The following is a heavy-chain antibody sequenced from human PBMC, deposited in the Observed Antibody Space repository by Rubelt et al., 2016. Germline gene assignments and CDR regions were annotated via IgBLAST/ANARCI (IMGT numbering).Heavy chain of an antibody. V-gene: IGHV3-30*02. Sequence: QVQLVESGGGVVQPGGSLRLSCAASGFVFSSYGIHWVRQAPGKGLEWVASVRYDGRNKNYADSVRGRFTISRDNSMNTVYLQMNSLRTEDTAVFYCARDGGSTGVNNWLDSWGQGTLVIVSS. CDR3: ARDGGSTGVNNWLDS. CDR2: VRYDGRNK. D-gene: IGHD2-2*01. CDR1: GFVFSSYG. J-gene: IGHJ5*01.